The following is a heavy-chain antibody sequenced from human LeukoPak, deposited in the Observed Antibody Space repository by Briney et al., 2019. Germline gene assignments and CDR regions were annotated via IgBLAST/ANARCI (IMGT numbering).Heavy chain of an antibody. V-gene: IGHV1-2*06. CDR1: GYTFTGYF. D-gene: IGHD1-1*01. Sequence: ASVKVSCQASGYTFTGYFTHWVRQAPGQGLEWMGRINPNTGDTNSAQKFQGRVTMTRDTSISTAYMDLNSLRSDDTAVYYCAREIEATGHALGAWGQRTTVTVSS. CDR3: AREIEATGHALGA. J-gene: IGHJ6*02. CDR2: INPNTGDT.